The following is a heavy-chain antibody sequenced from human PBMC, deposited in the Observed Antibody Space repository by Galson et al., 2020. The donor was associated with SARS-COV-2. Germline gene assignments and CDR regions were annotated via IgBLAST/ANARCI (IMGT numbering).Heavy chain of an antibody. CDR1: GFIFDSYS. V-gene: IGHV3-48*01. CDR2: ISTSGSSR. D-gene: IGHD3-3*01. Sequence: GESLKISCAASGFIFDSYSMNWVRQAPGKGLEWVSHISTSGSSRYYVDSVKGRFTISRDNGKNSLYLQMNSLRVEDTAVYYCARGRESYYDCWSGYYPFGYWGEGTLVTVSS. J-gene: IGHJ4*02. CDR3: ARGRESYYDCWSGYYPFGY.